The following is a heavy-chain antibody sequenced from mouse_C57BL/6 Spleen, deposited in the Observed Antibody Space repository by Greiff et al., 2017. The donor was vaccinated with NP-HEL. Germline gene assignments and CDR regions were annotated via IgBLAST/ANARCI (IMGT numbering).Heavy chain of an antibody. D-gene: IGHD1-3*01. J-gene: IGHJ1*03. Sequence: VQLQQSVAELVRPGASVKLSCKASGYTFTSYCMHWVKQRPGQGLEWIGRIDPASGDTKYNEKFKGKATLTADTSSSTAYMQLSSLTSEDSAVYYCARSACEGGSGGYLDDWGKGTTVTVSS. CDR1: GYTFTSYC. V-gene: IGHV1-62-3*01. CDR2: IDPASGDT. CDR3: ARSACEGGSGGYLDD.